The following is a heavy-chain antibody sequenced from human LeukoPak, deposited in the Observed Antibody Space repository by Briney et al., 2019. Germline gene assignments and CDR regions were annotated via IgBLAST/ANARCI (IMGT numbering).Heavy chain of an antibody. CDR2: ISGNSGTI. V-gene: IGHV3-48*02. CDR1: GFTFSTYS. D-gene: IGHD6-13*01. CDR3: ASRTAGNNWFDP. J-gene: IGHJ5*02. Sequence: PGGSLRLSCAASGFTFSTYSMNWVRQAPGKGLEWVSYISGNSGTIYYADSVRGRFTISRDSAKNSLYLQMNSLRDEDTAVYYCASRTAGNNWFDPWGQGTLVTVSS.